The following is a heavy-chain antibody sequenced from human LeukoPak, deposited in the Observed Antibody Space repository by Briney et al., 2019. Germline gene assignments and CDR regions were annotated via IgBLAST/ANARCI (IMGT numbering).Heavy chain of an antibody. V-gene: IGHV1-3*01. D-gene: IGHD5-24*01. J-gene: IGHJ4*02. CDR2: INAGNGDT. Sequence: ASVKVSCKASGYTFSSYVVHWVRQAPGQRLEWMGWINAGNGDTKYSQKFQGRVTITRDTFASTAYMELSSLRSEDTGVYYCVRDLGDGYTTFDYWGQGTLVTVSS. CDR3: VRDLGDGYTTFDY. CDR1: GYTFSSYV.